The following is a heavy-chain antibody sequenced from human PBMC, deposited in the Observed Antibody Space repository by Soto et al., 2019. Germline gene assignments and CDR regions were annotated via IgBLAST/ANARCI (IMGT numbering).Heavy chain of an antibody. J-gene: IGHJ6*02. V-gene: IGHV1-18*01. CDR1: DYTFSTSG. CDR3: ARTGAAPYYYYGMDV. Sequence: QVQLVQSGAEVRKPGASVKVSCKASDYTFSTSGMSWLRQAPGQGLEWMGWISTYNGDTNDAPKFQDRVTMTSDTSTSTVYMELRSLRSDDTAVYYCARTGAAPYYYYGMDVWGQGTRVTVSS. D-gene: IGHD2-15*01. CDR2: ISTYNGDT.